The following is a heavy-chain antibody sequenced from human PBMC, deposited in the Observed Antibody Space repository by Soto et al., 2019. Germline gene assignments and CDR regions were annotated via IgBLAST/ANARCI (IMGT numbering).Heavy chain of an antibody. CDR2: INHSGST. CDR3: ARLIVVPSYGMDV. CDR1: GGCFGGYY. V-gene: IGHV4-34*01. J-gene: IGHJ6*02. D-gene: IGHD2-2*01. Sequence: PSETLSLTCAVYGGCFGGYYWSGIRQPPGKGLEWIGEINHSGSTNYNPSLKSRVTISVDTSKNQFSLKLYSVTAADTAVYYCARLIVVPSYGMDVWGQGPTVTVSS.